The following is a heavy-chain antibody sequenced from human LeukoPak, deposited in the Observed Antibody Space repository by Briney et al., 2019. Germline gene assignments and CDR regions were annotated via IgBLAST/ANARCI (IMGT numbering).Heavy chain of an antibody. Sequence: SQTLSLTCTVSGDSISSGGYYWNWIRQHPGKGLEWIGYIYYSGSTYYNPSRKSRVTISVDTSKNQFSLKLSSVTAADTAVYYCARALRLNGDYGYRVPFYHHWGQGTLVTVSS. CDR2: IYYSGST. D-gene: IGHD4-17*01. V-gene: IGHV4-31*03. CDR3: ARALRLNGDYGYRVPFYHH. J-gene: IGHJ1*01. CDR1: GDSISSGGYY.